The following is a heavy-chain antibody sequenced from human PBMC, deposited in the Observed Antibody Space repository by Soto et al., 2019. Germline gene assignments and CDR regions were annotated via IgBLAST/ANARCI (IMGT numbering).Heavy chain of an antibody. J-gene: IGHJ5*02. Sequence: PSETLSLTCTVSGGSISSYYWSWIRQPPGKGLEWIGYIYYSGSTNYNPSLKSRVTISVDTSKNQFSLKLSSVTAADTAVYYCATVHRTLEWLLYDQLSLWFDPWGQGTLVTVSS. CDR1: GGSISSYY. CDR2: IYYSGST. V-gene: IGHV4-59*01. CDR3: ATVHRTLEWLLYDQLSLWFDP. D-gene: IGHD3-3*01.